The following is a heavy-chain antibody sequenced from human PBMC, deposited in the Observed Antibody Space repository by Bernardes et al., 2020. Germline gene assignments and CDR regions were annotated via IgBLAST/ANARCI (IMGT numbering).Heavy chain of an antibody. CDR3: ASVGGRLTVSSYGMDV. CDR2: INAGNGNT. D-gene: IGHD3-9*01. V-gene: IGHV1-3*01. J-gene: IGHJ6*02. CDR1: GYTFTSYA. Sequence: ASVKVSCKASGYTFTSYAMHWVRQAPGQRLEWMGWINAGNGNTKYSQKFQGRVTITRDTSASTAYMELRSLRSEDTAVYYCASVGGRLTVSSYGMDVWGQGTTVTVSS.